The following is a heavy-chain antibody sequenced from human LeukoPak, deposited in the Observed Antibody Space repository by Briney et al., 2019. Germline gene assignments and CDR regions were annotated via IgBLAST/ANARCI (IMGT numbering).Heavy chain of an antibody. D-gene: IGHD2-2*01. V-gene: IGHV4-34*01. CDR3: ARARGALGYCSSTSCSTLGAFDI. J-gene: IGHJ3*02. CDR2: INHSGST. Sequence: SETLSLTCAVYGGSFSGYYWSWIRQPPGKGLEWIGEINHSGSTIYNPSLKSRVTISVDTSKNQFSLKLSSVTAADTAVYYCARARGALGYCSSTSCSTLGAFDIWGQGTMVTVSS. CDR1: GGSFSGYY.